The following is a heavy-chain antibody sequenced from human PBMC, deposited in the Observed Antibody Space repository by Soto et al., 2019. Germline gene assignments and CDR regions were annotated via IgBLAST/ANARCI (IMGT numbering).Heavy chain of an antibody. J-gene: IGHJ5*02. CDR2: IYRVVTT. Sequence: GGCLRLSCAASGFTVSSNYMIWVRQAPVNGLEFVSVIYRVVTTYYSDSLKGRFTSSIYNSKNALYLQMNVLRADYSSVYYCARNGVSRDYRGWFDPWGQGT. D-gene: IGHD3-22*01. CDR3: ARNGVSRDYRGWFDP. CDR1: GFTVSSNY. V-gene: IGHV3-66*01.